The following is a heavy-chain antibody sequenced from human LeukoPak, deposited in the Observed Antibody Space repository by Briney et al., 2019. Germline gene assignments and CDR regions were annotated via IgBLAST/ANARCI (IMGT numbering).Heavy chain of an antibody. CDR2: VTPSGGPT. D-gene: IGHD3-22*01. Sequence: PGGSLRLSCAGSGFTFSTHGMNWVRQAPGKGLEWVSGVTPSGGPTYYADSVKDRFIISSDNSKNTLYLQMNSLRAEDTAVYYCARESYYYDSSGYFPYYYYMDVWGKGTTVTISS. CDR1: GFTFSTHG. V-gene: IGHV3-23*01. CDR3: ARESYYYDSSGYFPYYYYMDV. J-gene: IGHJ6*03.